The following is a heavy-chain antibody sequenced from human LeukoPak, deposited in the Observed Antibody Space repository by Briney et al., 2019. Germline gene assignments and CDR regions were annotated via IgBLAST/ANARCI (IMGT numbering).Heavy chain of an antibody. CDR2: ISTYNGNT. J-gene: IGHJ4*02. CDR1: RYTPTSYG. CDR3: ARDKYYYGGSGYYPPYYFDY. V-gene: IGHV1-18*01. Sequence: ASVKISCKCSRYTPTSYGICWVRQGPGHGLERMGWISTYNGNTNYAQKLQGRVTMTTDTSTSTAYMEMRSLRYDDTAVYYCARDKYYYGGSGYYPPYYFDYWGQGTLVTVSS. D-gene: IGHD3-22*01.